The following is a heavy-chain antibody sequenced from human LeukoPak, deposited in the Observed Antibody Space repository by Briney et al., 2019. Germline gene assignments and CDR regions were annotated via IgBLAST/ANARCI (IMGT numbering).Heavy chain of an antibody. CDR3: ATPYCGAISCLDVFDV. V-gene: IGHV4-31*03. CDR2: IYYSGST. J-gene: IGHJ3*01. CDR1: GVSLSSDKYY. D-gene: IGHD2-21*01. Sequence: PSETLSLTCTVSGVSLSSDKYYWTWLRQRPGKGLEWIVHIYYSGSTSFNPSLKSRVSMSMDPSKSQFSLKLTSVTAADTAVYYCATPYCGAISCLDVFDVWGQGTVVTVSS.